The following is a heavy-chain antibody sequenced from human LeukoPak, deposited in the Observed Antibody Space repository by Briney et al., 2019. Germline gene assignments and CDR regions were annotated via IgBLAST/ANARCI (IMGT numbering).Heavy chain of an antibody. CDR3: ARGGGLDV. D-gene: IGHD3-16*01. V-gene: IGHV3-7*03. J-gene: IGHJ6*02. CDR2: INHSGNVN. CDR1: GFTFSNYW. Sequence: PGGSLRLSCVGSGFTFSNYWMTWVRQAPGKGLEWVASINHSGNVNYYVDSVKGRFTISRDNAKNSLYLQMSNLRAEDTAVYFCARGGGLDVWGQGATVTVSS.